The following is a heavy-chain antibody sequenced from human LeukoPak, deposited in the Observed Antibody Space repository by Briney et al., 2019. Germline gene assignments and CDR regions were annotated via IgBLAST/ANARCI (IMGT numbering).Heavy chain of an antibody. CDR1: GGSLSSYY. Sequence: PSETLSLTCTVSGGSLSSYYWSWIRQPPGKGLEWIGYIYYSGSTNYNPSLKSRVTISVDTSKNQFSLKLSSVTAADTAVYYCARGDYYDSSGYYVSAFDIWGQGTMVTVSS. D-gene: IGHD3-22*01. J-gene: IGHJ3*02. CDR3: ARGDYYDSSGYYVSAFDI. CDR2: IYYSGST. V-gene: IGHV4-59*01.